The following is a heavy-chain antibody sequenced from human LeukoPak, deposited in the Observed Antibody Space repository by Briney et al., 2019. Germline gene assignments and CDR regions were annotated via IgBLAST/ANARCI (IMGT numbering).Heavy chain of an antibody. CDR2: IYYSGST. V-gene: IGHV4-59*01. J-gene: IGHJ4*02. D-gene: IGHD3-10*01. Sequence: PSETLSLTCTVSGGSISSYYWSWIRQPPGKGLEWIGYIYYSGSTNYNPSLKSRVTISVDTSKNQFSLKLSSVTAADTVVYYCARDQGRGRYFDYWGQGTLVTVSS. CDR1: GGSISSYY. CDR3: ARDQGRGRYFDY.